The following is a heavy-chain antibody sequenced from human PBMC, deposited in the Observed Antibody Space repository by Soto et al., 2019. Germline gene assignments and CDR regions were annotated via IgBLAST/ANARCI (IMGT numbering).Heavy chain of an antibody. J-gene: IGHJ4*02. CDR1: GYTFTSYA. CDR2: INAGDGKT. CDR3: ARDLGYALPDY. D-gene: IGHD2-15*01. Sequence: ASVKVSCKASGYTFTSYAMHWVRQAPGQRLEWMGWINAGDGKTKYSQKFQGRVTITRDTSASTAYMELSSLRSEDTAVDYCARDLGYALPDYWGQGTPVTVSS. V-gene: IGHV1-3*01.